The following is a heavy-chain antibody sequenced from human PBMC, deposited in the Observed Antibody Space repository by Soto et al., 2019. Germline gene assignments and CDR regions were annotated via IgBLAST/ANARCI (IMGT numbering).Heavy chain of an antibody. V-gene: IGHV3-21*01. D-gene: IGHD3-22*01. CDR1: GFTFSSYS. Sequence: GGSLRLSXAASGFTFSSYSMNWVRQAPGKGLEWVSSISSSSYIYYADSVKGRFTISRDNAKNSLYLQMNSLRAEDTAVYYCARHGYYYDSSGGSYNWFDPWGQGTLVTVSS. CDR2: ISSSSYI. CDR3: ARHGYYYDSSGGSYNWFDP. J-gene: IGHJ5*02.